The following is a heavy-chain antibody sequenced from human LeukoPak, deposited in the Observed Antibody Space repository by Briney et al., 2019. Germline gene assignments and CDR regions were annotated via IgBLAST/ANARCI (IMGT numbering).Heavy chain of an antibody. Sequence: QTGGSLRLSCAASGFTFSSYWMSWVRQAPGKGLEWVANIKQDGSEKYYVDSVKGRFTISRDNSKNTLHLQMNSLRAEDTALYYCAKATTAIVVDNFFDYWGQGTLVSVSS. V-gene: IGHV3-7*03. J-gene: IGHJ4*02. CDR3: AKATTAIVVDNFFDY. CDR1: GFTFSSYW. D-gene: IGHD3-22*01. CDR2: IKQDGSEK.